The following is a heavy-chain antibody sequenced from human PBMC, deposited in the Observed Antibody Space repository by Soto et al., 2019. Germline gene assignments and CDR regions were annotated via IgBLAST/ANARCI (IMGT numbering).Heavy chain of an antibody. CDR2: IYYSGST. D-gene: IGHD6-19*01. CDR1: GGSISSSSYY. CDR3: ASLAVAGTPYYYYGMDV. V-gene: IGHV4-39*01. Sequence: SETLSLTCTVSGGSISSSSYYWGWIRQPPGKGLEWIGSIYYSGSTYYNPSLKSRVTISVDTSKNQFSLKLSSVTAADTAVYYCASLAVAGTPYYYYGMDVWGQGTTVTVSS. J-gene: IGHJ6*02.